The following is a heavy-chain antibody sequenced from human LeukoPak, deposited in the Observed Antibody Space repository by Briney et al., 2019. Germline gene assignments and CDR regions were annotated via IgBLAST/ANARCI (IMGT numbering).Heavy chain of an antibody. J-gene: IGHJ4*02. D-gene: IGHD3-22*01. Sequence: SETLSLTCTVSGGSISIYYWSWVRQPPGKGLEWIGYIYNSGSTDYNPSLKSRVTMSVDTSKNQCSLKLSSVTAADAAVYYCVREGYDSSGYFLDYWGQGTLVTVSS. CDR2: IYNSGST. CDR3: VREGYDSSGYFLDY. CDR1: GGSISIYY. V-gene: IGHV4-59*01.